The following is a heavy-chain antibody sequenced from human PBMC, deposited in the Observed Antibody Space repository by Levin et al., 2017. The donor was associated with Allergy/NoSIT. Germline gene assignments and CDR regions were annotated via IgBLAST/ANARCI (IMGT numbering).Heavy chain of an antibody. CDR1: GFTFSSYA. D-gene: IGHD3-3*01. V-gene: IGHV3-23*01. J-gene: IGHJ4*02. CDR3: ATYPTTIFGVAETSDY. Sequence: LSLTCAASGFTFSSYAMSWVRQAPGKGLEWVSAISGSGGSTYYADSVKGRFTISRDNSKNTLYLQMNSLRAEDTAVYYCATYPTTIFGVAETSDYWGQGTLVTVSS. CDR2: ISGSGGST.